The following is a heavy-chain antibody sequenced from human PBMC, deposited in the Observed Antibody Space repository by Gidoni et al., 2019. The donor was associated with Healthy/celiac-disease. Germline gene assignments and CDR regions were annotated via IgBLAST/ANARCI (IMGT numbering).Heavy chain of an antibody. CDR1: GGSISSSSYY. J-gene: IGHJ4*02. CDR3: ARHTDPRMIVGYYFDY. CDR2: IYYSGST. V-gene: IGHV4-39*01. D-gene: IGHD3-22*01. Sequence: QLQLHESGPGLVKPSETLSLTCTVSGGSISSSSYYWGWIRQPPGKGLEWIGSIYYSGSTYYNQSLKSRVTISVDTSKNQFSLKLSSVTAADTAVYYCARHTDPRMIVGYYFDYWGQGTLVTVSS.